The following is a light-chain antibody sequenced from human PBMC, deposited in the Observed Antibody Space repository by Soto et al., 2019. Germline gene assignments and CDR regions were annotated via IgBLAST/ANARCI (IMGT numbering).Light chain of an antibody. CDR2: GAS. CDR1: QSVTSN. CDR3: QQYDNWWT. Sequence: EIVMTQSPATLSVSPGERATLSCRASQSVTSNLARYQQKPGQAPRLLIYGASTRATGIPARFSGSGSGTEFTLTISSLQSEDSAVYHCQQYDNWWTFGQGTKVEIK. J-gene: IGKJ1*01. V-gene: IGKV3-15*01.